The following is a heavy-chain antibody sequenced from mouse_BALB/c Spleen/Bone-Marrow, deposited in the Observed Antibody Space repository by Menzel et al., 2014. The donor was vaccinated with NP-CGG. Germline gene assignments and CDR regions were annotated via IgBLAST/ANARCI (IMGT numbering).Heavy chain of an antibody. CDR2: IDPANGNT. D-gene: IGHD3-2*01. CDR3: ATDSSGYLDY. CDR1: GFNIKDTY. J-gene: IGHJ2*01. Sequence: EVKLVESGAELVKPGASVKLSCTASGFNIKDTYMHWVKQRPEQGLEWIGRIDPANGNTKYDPKFQGKATITADTSSNTAYMQLSSLTSEDTAAYYCATDSSGYLDYWGQGTTLTGSS. V-gene: IGHV14-3*02.